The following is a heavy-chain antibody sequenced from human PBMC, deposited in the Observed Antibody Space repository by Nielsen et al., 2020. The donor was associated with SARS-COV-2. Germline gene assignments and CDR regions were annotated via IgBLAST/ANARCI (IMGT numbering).Heavy chain of an antibody. J-gene: IGHJ6*02. V-gene: IGHV3-43*01. CDR1: GFTFDDYT. CDR3: AKDRNGSYYYYYGMDV. CDR2: ISWDGGST. Sequence: GESLKISCAASGFTFDDYTMHWVRQAPGKGLEWVSLISWDGGSTYYADSVKGRFTISRDNSKNTLYLQMNSLRAEDTAVYYCAKDRNGSYYYYYGMDVWGQGTTVTVSS. D-gene: IGHD1-26*01.